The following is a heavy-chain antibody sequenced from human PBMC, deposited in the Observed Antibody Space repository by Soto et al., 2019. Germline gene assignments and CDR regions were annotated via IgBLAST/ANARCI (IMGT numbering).Heavy chain of an antibody. CDR2: MDPSSGDT. CDR1: GYTFTSYD. V-gene: IGHV1-8*01. D-gene: IGHD3-3*01. J-gene: IGHJ4*02. CDR3: ARPGAIFGVVIL. Sequence: QVQLVQSGAEVKKPGASVKVSCKASGYTFTSYDINWVRQATGQVLEWMGWMDPSSGDTGFAQRFQDRVSMTRNTSISTAYLELSSLRSEATAVYSCARPGAIFGVVILWGQGTLVTVSS.